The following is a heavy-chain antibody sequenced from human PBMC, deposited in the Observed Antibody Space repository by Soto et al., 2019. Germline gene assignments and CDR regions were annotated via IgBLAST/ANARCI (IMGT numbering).Heavy chain of an antibody. CDR1: GGTFNNYP. CDR3: ARGRGYSGDDHYYYFDRDV. CDR2: SIPIFGTA. J-gene: IGHJ6*02. V-gene: IGHV1-69*01. Sequence: QVQLVQSGAEVKKPASSVKVSCKASGGTFNNYPITWVRQAPGEGLEWMGGSIPIFGTANYAQNFQGRVTISVDEYTSTASMELSSLRSEDTAVYYCARGRGYSGDDHYYYFDRDVWGQGPTVTVSS. D-gene: IGHD5-12*01.